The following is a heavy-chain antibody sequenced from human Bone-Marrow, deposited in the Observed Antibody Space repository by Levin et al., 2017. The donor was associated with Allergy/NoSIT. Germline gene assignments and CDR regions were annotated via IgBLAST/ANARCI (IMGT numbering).Heavy chain of an antibody. CDR2: IDPTESYT. Sequence: GESLKISCKTSGYSFTSYWISWVRQMPGKGLEWMGRIDPTESYTTYSPSFQGHVTISIDKSINTAYLQWSSLKASDTAMYFCARHRLWFGDDYWGQGTLVTVSS. J-gene: IGHJ4*02. CDR1: GYSFTSYW. D-gene: IGHD3-10*01. CDR3: ARHRLWFGDDY. V-gene: IGHV5-10-1*01.